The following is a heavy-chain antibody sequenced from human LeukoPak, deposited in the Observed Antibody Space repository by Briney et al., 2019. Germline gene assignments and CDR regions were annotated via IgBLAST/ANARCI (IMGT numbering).Heavy chain of an antibody. CDR3: ATVRAAFR. D-gene: IGHD2-15*01. CDR2: IKSRSDGGTT. Sequence: GGSLRLSCAASGITFTDAWMNWVRQAPGKGLEWVGRIKSRSDGGTTDYAAPVKGRFIISRDDSKNTLYLQMNNLKTEDTALYYRATVRAAFRWGQGTLVTVSS. V-gene: IGHV3-15*01. J-gene: IGHJ4*02. CDR1: GITFTDAW.